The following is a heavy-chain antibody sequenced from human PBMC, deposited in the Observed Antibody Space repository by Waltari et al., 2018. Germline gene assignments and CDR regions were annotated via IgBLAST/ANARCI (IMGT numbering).Heavy chain of an antibody. CDR1: GFTFSSYW. J-gene: IGHJ3*02. D-gene: IGHD2-2*01. Sequence: EVQLVESGGGLVQPGGSLRLSCAAPGFTFSSYWIYWVRQAPGKGLVYVSRINNDGSGTTYTDSVKGRFTVSRDNAKNTLYLQMNSLRVEDTARYYCARGGAYHAFDIWGQGTVVTVSS. CDR3: ARGGAYHAFDI. CDR2: INNDGSGT. V-gene: IGHV3-74*01.